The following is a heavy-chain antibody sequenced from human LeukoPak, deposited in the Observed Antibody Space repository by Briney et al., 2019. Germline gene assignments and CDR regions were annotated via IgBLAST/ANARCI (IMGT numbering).Heavy chain of an antibody. J-gene: IGHJ4*02. CDR3: ARQIAAAGTFDY. Sequence: SETLSLTCTVSGGSISNYYWSWIRQPPGKGLEWIGYIYYSGSTNYNPSLKSRVTISVDTSKNQFSLKLSSVTAADTAVYYCARQIAAAGTFDYWGQGTLVTVSS. CDR2: IYYSGST. D-gene: IGHD6-13*01. V-gene: IGHV4-59*08. CDR1: GGSISNYY.